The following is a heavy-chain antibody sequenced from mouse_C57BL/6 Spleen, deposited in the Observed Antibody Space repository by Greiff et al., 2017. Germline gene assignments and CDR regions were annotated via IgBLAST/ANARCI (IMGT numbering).Heavy chain of an antibody. CDR1: GFNIKDYY. V-gene: IGHV14-2*01. D-gene: IGHD2-4*01. Sequence: EVQLQQSGAELVKPGASVKLSCTASGFNIKDYYMHWVKQRTEQGLEWIGRIDPEDGETKYASKFQGKATITADTSSNTAYLQLSSLTSEDTAVYYCARGGLRRDPRCYFDGWGTGTTVTVSS. CDR2: IDPEDGET. CDR3: ARGGLRRDPRCYFDG. J-gene: IGHJ1*03.